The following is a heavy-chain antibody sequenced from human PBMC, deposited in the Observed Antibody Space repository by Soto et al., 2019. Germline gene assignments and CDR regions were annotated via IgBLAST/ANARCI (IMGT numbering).Heavy chain of an antibody. CDR2: IIPIFGTA. CDR1: GGTFSSYA. V-gene: IGHV1-69*01. D-gene: IGHD5-18*01. Sequence: QVQLVQSGAEVKKPGSSVKVSCKASGGTFSSYAISWVRQAPGQGLEWMGGIIPIFGTANYAQKFQGRVTITADESTSKAYMELSSQRTEDTAVYYCATSRGGKRGYSYGPDYWGQGTLVTVSS. CDR3: ATSRGGKRGYSYGPDY. J-gene: IGHJ4*02.